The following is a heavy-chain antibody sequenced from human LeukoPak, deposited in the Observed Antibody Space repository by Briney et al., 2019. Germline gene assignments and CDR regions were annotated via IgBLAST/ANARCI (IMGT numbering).Heavy chain of an antibody. CDR2: INHSGST. CDR3: ARGPYDYVWGSYRYFVY. V-gene: IGHV4-34*01. D-gene: IGHD3-16*02. J-gene: IGHJ4*02. CDR1: GFTFSTFW. Sequence: GSLRLSCAASGFTFSTFWMSWIRQPPGKGLEWIGEINHSGSTNYNPSLKSRVTISVDTSKNQFSLKLSSVTAADTAVYYCARGPYDYVWGSYRYFVYWGQGTLVTVSS.